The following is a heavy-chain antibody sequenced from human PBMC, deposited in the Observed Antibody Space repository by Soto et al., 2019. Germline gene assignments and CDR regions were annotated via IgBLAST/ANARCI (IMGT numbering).Heavy chain of an antibody. CDR1: GYTFTSYG. D-gene: IGHD3-9*01. V-gene: IGHV1-18*04. CDR2: ISAYNGNT. Sequence: ASVKVSCKASGYTFTSYGISWVRQAPGQGLEWMGWISAYNGNTNYAQKLQGRVTMTTDTSTSTAYMELRSLRSDDTAVYYCARDKRGYFDWLLYPPYYFDYWGQGTLVTVSS. J-gene: IGHJ4*02. CDR3: ARDKRGYFDWLLYPPYYFDY.